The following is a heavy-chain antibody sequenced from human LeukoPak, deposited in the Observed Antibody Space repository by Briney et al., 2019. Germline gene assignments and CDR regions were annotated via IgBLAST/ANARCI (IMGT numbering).Heavy chain of an antibody. CDR1: GYTFTSYY. D-gene: IGHD2-8*01. J-gene: IGHJ5*02. CDR3: AREAYCTNGVCYPDKYNWFDP. CDR2: TNPSGGST. Sequence: ASVKVSCKASGYTFTSYYMHWVRQAPGQGLEWMGITNPSGGSTSYAQKFQGRVTMTRDTSTSTVYMELSSLRSEDTAVYYCAREAYCTNGVCYPDKYNWFDPWGQGTLVTVSS. V-gene: IGHV1-46*01.